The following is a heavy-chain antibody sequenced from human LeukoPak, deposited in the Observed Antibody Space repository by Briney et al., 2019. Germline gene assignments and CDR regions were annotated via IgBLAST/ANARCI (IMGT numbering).Heavy chain of an antibody. D-gene: IGHD2-15*01. J-gene: IGHJ3*02. CDR1: GYRYNSYW. CDR2: IYLADSDA. V-gene: IGHV5-51*01. Sequence: GESLKISCKGSGYRYNSYWIGWVRQMPGKGLEWMGIIYLADSDARYSPSFQGQVSISADKSINTAYLQWSSLRASDTAMYYCARPKTETGYDAFDIWGQGTMVTVSS. CDR3: ARPKTETGYDAFDI.